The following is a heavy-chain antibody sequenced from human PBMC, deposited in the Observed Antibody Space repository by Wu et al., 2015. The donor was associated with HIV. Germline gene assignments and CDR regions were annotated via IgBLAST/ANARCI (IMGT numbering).Heavy chain of an antibody. CDR3: ARDSLRMATKSYYFDY. V-gene: IGHV1-8*01. D-gene: IGHD5-24*01. CDR2: MNPNSGNT. CDR1: GYTFASYD. J-gene: IGHJ4*02. Sequence: QVQLEQSGAEVKKPGASVKVSCKASGYTFASYDFKWVRQATGQGLEWMGWMNPNSGNTGYAKKFQGRVTMTWNISISTAYMELSSLRSDDTAVYYCARDSLRMATKSYYFDYWARERVVTVSS.